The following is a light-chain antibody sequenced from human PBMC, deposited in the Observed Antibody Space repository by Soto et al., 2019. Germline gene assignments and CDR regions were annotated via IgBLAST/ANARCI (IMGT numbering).Light chain of an antibody. CDR3: QQYGSSPPWT. CDR2: GAS. Sequence: EIVLTQSPGTLSLSPGERATPSCRASQSVSSSYLAWYQQKPGRAPRLLIYGASSRATGIPDRFSGSGSGTDFTLTISRLEPEDFAVYYCQQYGSSPPWTFGQGTKVDIK. CDR1: QSVSSSY. J-gene: IGKJ1*01. V-gene: IGKV3-20*01.